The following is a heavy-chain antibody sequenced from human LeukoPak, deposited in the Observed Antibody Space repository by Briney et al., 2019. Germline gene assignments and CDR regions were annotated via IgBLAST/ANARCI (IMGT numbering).Heavy chain of an antibody. V-gene: IGHV1-2*06. CDR2: INPNSGGT. CDR1: GYTFTGYY. J-gene: IGHJ4*02. D-gene: IGHD2-15*01. CDR3: ARGHQDESAPVDY. Sequence: GASVKVSCKASGYTFTGYYMHWVRQAPGQGLEWMGRINPNSGGTNYAQKFQGRVTMTRDTSISTAYMELSRLRSDDTAVYYCARGHQDESAPVDYWGQGTLVTVSS.